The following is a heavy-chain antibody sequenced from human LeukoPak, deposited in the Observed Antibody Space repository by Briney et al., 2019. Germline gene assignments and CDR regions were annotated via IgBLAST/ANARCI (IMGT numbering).Heavy chain of an antibody. V-gene: IGHV4-39*01. D-gene: IGHD2-15*01. CDR1: GGSLTSSSYY. CDR2: IYFNGRP. CDR3: ARHWKYCSVGSCSENWFDS. J-gene: IGHJ5*01. Sequence: WETLSLTCTASGGSLTSSSYYWGWIRQSPGKGLEWIGSIYFNGRPYYNPSLKSRVTISADTSKNQFSLKLTSVTAADTAVYYCARHWKYCSVGSCSENWFDSWGQGTLVTVSS.